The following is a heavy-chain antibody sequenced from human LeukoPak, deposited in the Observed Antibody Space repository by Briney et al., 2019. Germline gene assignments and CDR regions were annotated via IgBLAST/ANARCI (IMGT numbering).Heavy chain of an antibody. D-gene: IGHD3-10*01. Sequence: GASVKVSCKASGYTFTTYYMHWVRQAPGQGLEWMGIINPISGSTSYAQNLQGRVTMTRDMSTSTVYMELSSLRSDDTAVYYCARVAMVRGVLYYYYYYYMDVWGKGTTVTVSS. J-gene: IGHJ6*03. CDR2: INPISGST. V-gene: IGHV1-46*01. CDR3: ARVAMVRGVLYYYYYYYMDV. CDR1: GYTFTTYY.